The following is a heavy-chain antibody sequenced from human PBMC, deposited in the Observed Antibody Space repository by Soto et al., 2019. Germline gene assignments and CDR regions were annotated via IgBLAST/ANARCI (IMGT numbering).Heavy chain of an antibody. CDR1: GGTFSSYA. Sequence: SVKVSCKASGGTFSSYAISWVRQAPGQGLEWMGGIIPIFGTANYAQKFQGRVTITADESTSTAYMELSSLRSEDTAVYYCAREVPAARGYYYCGMGVWGRGTTVTVSS. CDR2: IIPIFGTA. J-gene: IGHJ6*02. V-gene: IGHV1-69*13. CDR3: AREVPAARGYYYCGMGV. D-gene: IGHD2-2*01.